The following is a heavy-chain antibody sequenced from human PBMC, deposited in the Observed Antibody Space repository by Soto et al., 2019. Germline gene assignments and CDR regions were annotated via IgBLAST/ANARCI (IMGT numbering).Heavy chain of an antibody. CDR1: GGTFSSYA. CDR3: ARGGTCSGGSCYSGRNNWFDP. CDR2: IIPIFATA. Sequence: QVQLVQSGAEVKKPGSSVKVSCKASGGTFSSYAISWLRQAPGQGLEWMGGIIPIFATANYAQKFQGRVTITADESTSTAYMELSSLRSEDTAVYYCARGGTCSGGSCYSGRNNWFDPWGQGTLVTVSS. J-gene: IGHJ5*02. D-gene: IGHD2-15*01. V-gene: IGHV1-69*01.